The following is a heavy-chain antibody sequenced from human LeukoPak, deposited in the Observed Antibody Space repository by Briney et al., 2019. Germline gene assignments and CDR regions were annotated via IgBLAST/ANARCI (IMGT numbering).Heavy chain of an antibody. CDR2: ISGSGGST. CDR3: ARGPPPYSSGWGSLDY. D-gene: IGHD6-19*01. CDR1: GFTFSSYA. J-gene: IGHJ4*02. V-gene: IGHV3-23*01. Sequence: PGGSLRLSCAASGFTFSSYAMHWVRQAPGKGLEWVSAISGSGGSTFYADSVKGRFTISRDNSKNTLYLQMNSLRAEDTAVYYCARGPPPYSSGWGSLDYWGQGTLVTVSS.